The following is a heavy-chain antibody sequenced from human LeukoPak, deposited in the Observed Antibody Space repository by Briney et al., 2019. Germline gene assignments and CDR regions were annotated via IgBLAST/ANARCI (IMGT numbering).Heavy chain of an antibody. D-gene: IGHD5-18*01. CDR2: FDPEDGET. CDR1: GYTLTELS. V-gene: IGHV1-24*01. J-gene: IGHJ4*02. Sequence: GASVKVSCKVSGYTLTELSMHWVRQAPGKGLEWMGGFDPEDGETIYAQKFQGRVTMTEDTSTDTAYMELSSLKSEDTVVYYCATSPPKGNSYGSFDYWGQGTLVTVSS. CDR3: ATSPPKGNSYGSFDY.